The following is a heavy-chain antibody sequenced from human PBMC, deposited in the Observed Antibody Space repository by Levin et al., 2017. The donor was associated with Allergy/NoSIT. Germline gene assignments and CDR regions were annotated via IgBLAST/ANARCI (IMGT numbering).Heavy chain of an antibody. V-gene: IGHV4-34*01. CDR3: ARGRVRMVREVIKTPTPYYFDY. Sequence: SETLSLTCAVYGDSFSGYYWAWIRQSPGKGLECIGEINHYGDTKFNPSLRSRVKLSVDTSKEQFSLNLTSVTAADTGVYFCARGRVRMVREVIKTPTPYYFDYWGQGIRVSVSS. D-gene: IGHD3-10*01. CDR2: INHYGDT. J-gene: IGHJ4*02. CDR1: GDSFSGYY.